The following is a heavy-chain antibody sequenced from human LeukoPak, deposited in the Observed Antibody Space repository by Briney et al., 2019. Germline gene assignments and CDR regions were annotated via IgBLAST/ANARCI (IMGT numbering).Heavy chain of an antibody. J-gene: IGHJ4*02. V-gene: IGHV3-73*01. Sequence: GGSLRLSCAASGFTFSGSAMHWVRRASGKGLEWVGRIRSKANSYATAYAASVKGRFTISRDDSKNTAYLQMNSLKTEDTAVYYCTRLGLDYDILTGYYLFDYWGQGTLVTVSS. CDR2: IRSKANSYAT. CDR3: TRLGLDYDILTGYYLFDY. CDR1: GFTFSGSA. D-gene: IGHD3-9*01.